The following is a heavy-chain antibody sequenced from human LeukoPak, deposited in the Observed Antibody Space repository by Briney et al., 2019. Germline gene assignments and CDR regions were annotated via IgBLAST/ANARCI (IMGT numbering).Heavy chain of an antibody. CDR2: INHSGST. D-gene: IGHD3-9*01. V-gene: IGHV4-34*01. J-gene: IGHJ6*02. CDR3: ARRVGLLMRNFDWGGDV. CDR1: GGSFSGYY. Sequence: PSETLSLTCAVYGGSFSGYYWSWIRQPPGKGLEWIGEINHSGSTNYNPSLKSRVTISVDTSKNQFSLKLSSVTAADTAVYYCARRVGLLMRNFDWGGDVWGQGTTVTVSS.